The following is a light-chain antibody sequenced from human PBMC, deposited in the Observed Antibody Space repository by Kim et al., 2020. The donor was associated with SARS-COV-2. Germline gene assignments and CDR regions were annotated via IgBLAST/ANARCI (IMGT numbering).Light chain of an antibody. CDR1: QSVTSSY. CDR3: QQYGTSLRT. V-gene: IGKV3-20*01. J-gene: IGKJ1*01. Sequence: EIVLTQSPGTLSLSPGERAPLSCRASQSVTSSYLAWYQQKPGQPPRLLIYGASNRATGIPDRFSGSGSGTDFTLTISRLESEDLAVYYCQQYGTSLRTFGQGTKVDIK. CDR2: GAS.